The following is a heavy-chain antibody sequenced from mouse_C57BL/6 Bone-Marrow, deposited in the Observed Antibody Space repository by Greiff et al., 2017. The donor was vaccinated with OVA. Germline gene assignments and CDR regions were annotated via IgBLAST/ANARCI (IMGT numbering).Heavy chain of an antibody. D-gene: IGHD2-5*01. V-gene: IGHV1-15*01. CDR1: GYTFTDYE. J-gene: IGHJ4*01. Sequence: VQLQESGAELVRPGASVTLSCKASGYTFTDYEMHWVKQTPVHGLEWIGAIDPETGGTAYNQKFKGKAILHADKSSSTAYMELRSLTSEDSAVYYCTRGYSNYYAMDYWGQGTSVTVSS. CDR3: TRGYSNYYAMDY. CDR2: IDPETGGT.